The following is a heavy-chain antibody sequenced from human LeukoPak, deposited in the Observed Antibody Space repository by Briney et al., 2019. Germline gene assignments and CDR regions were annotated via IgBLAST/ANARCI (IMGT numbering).Heavy chain of an antibody. J-gene: IGHJ4*02. V-gene: IGHV4-34*01. CDR2: INHSGST. CDR1: GGSFSGYY. CDR3: ASRLRRRYDY. Sequence: PSETLSLTCAVYGGSFSGYYWSWIRQPPGKGLEWIGEINHSGSTNYNPSLKSRVTISVDTSKNQFSPKLSSVTAADTAVYYCASRLRRRYDYWGQGTLVTVSS. D-gene: IGHD4-17*01.